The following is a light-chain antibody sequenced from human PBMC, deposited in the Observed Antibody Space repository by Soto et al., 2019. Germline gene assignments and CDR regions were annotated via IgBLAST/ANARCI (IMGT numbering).Light chain of an antibody. CDR3: QQSHSAPFT. J-gene: IGKJ3*01. V-gene: IGKV1-39*01. CDR2: AAS. CDR1: QSISSY. Sequence: DIQMTQSQSSLSASVGDRVTITCRASQSISSYLNWYQQKPGKAPRLLIYAASSLQSGVPSRFSGSGSGTDFTLTISSLQPEDFATYYCQQSHSAPFTFGPGTTVDIE.